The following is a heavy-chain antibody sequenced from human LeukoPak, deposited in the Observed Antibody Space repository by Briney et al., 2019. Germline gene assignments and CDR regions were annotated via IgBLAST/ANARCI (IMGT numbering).Heavy chain of an antibody. Sequence: SQTLSLTCTVSGGSISSGDYYWSWIRQPPGKGLEWIGYIYYSGSTYYNPSLKIRVTISVDTSKNQFSLKLSSVTAADTAVYYCARDFTDYYGMDVWGQGTTVTVSS. CDR1: GGSISSGDYY. CDR3: ARDFTDYYGMDV. CDR2: IYYSGST. J-gene: IGHJ6*02. V-gene: IGHV4-30-4*01.